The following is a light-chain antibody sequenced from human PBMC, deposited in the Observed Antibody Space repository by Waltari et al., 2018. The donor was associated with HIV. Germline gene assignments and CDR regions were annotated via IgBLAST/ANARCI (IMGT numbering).Light chain of an antibody. CDR1: TLGDKY. CDR2: QDS. Sequence: SYDLTQPPSVSVSPGQTASITCSGDTLGDKYAVWSQQKPGQSPVLVIFQDSKRPSGIPERVSGSNSGNTATLTISGTQAMDEADYYCQAWDSSTVVFGGGTKLTVL. CDR3: QAWDSSTVV. J-gene: IGLJ2*01. V-gene: IGLV3-1*01.